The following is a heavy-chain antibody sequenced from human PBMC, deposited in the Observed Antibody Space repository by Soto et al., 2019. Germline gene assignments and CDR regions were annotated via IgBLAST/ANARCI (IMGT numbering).Heavy chain of an antibody. J-gene: IGHJ6*02. CDR1: GGSISSYY. Sequence: PSETLSLTCTVSGGSISSYYWSWIRQPPGKGLEWIGYIYYSGSTYYNPSLKGRVTISVDTSKNQFSLKLSSVTAADTAVYYCARDPVSYYYGMDDWGQGTTVTVSS. V-gene: IGHV4-59*12. CDR2: IYYSGST. CDR3: ARDPVSYYYGMDD.